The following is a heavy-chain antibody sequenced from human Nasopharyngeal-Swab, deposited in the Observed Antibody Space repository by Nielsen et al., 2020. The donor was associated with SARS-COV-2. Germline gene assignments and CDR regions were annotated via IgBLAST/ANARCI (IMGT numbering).Heavy chain of an antibody. Sequence: SETLSLTCSVSGDSIRRNRYNWGWVRQPPGKGLEWIGSVFYTDTAYYNPAFENRLSISVDVSQNHFSLKLSSVTAADTAVYYCARDGDFSGFDYWGRGILVTVSS. D-gene: IGHD4-17*01. CDR1: GDSIRRNRYN. CDR3: ARDGDFSGFDY. J-gene: IGHJ4*02. V-gene: IGHV4-39*07. CDR2: VFYTDTA.